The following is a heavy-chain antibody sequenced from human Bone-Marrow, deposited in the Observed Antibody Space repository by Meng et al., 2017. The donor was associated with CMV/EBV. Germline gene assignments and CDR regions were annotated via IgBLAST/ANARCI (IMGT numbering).Heavy chain of an antibody. J-gene: IGHJ5*02. CDR1: GGSISSSSYY. V-gene: IGHV4-39*07. CDR2: IYYSGST. D-gene: IGHD3-3*01. CDR3: ARGLKDVWSGYFQGAWFDP. Sequence: SETPSLTCTVAGGSISSSSYYWGWIRQPPGKGLEWIGSIYYSGSTYYNPSLKSRVTISVDTSTTQFSLKLSSVTAAEKAVYYCARGLKDVWSGYFQGAWFDPWGQGTLVTVSS.